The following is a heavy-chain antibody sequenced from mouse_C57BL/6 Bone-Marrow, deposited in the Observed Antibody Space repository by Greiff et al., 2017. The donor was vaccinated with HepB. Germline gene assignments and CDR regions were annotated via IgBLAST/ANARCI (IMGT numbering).Heavy chain of an antibody. Sequence: EVHLVESEGGLVQPGSSMKLSCTASGFTFSDYYMAWVRQVPEKGLEWVANINYDGSSTYYLDSLKSRFIISRDNAKNILYLQMSSLKSEDTATYYCARGIHDYDGDWYFDVWGTGTTVTVSS. CDR1: GFTFSDYY. J-gene: IGHJ1*03. CDR2: INYDGSST. V-gene: IGHV5-16*01. CDR3: ARGIHDYDGDWYFDV. D-gene: IGHD2-4*01.